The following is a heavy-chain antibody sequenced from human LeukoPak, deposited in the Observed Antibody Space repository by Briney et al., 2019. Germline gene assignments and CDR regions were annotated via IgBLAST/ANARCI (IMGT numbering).Heavy chain of an antibody. CDR3: ARWRRVNYYYGMDV. V-gene: IGHV3-30-3*01. CDR2: ISYDGSNK. CDR1: GFTFSSYA. J-gene: IGHJ6*02. D-gene: IGHD3-3*01. Sequence: GGSLRLSCAASGFTFSSYAMHWVRQAPGKGLEWVAVISYDGSNKYYADSVKGRFTISRDNAKNTLYLQMNSLRAEDTAVYYCARWRRVNYYYGMDVWGQGTTVTVSS.